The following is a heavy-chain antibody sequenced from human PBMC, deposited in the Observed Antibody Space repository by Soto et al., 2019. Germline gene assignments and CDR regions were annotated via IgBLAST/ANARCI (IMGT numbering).Heavy chain of an antibody. V-gene: IGHV3-7*01. CDR1: GFTFSRHW. Sequence: PGGSLRLSCVASGFTFSRHWMSWVRQAPGKGLEWVAKIRQDGSEKEYVDSVKGRFTISRDNAKNSLFLQMNSLRAEDMAVYYCVREGIVAGTDDGFDLWGQGTMVTVSS. CDR2: IRQDGSEK. J-gene: IGHJ3*01. CDR3: VREGIVAGTDDGFDL. D-gene: IGHD6-19*01.